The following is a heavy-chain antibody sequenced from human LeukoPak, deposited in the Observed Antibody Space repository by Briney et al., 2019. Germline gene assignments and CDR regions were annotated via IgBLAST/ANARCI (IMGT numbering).Heavy chain of an antibody. CDR2: ISSSGSTI. D-gene: IGHD5-18*01. V-gene: IGHV3-11*04. Sequence: GGSLRLSCAASGFTFSSYWMSWIRQAPGKGLEWVSYISSSGSTIYYADSVKGRFTISRDNAKNSLYLQMNSLRAEDAAVYYCAREAAMVPFDYWGQGTLVTVSS. CDR3: AREAAMVPFDY. J-gene: IGHJ4*02. CDR1: GFTFSSYW.